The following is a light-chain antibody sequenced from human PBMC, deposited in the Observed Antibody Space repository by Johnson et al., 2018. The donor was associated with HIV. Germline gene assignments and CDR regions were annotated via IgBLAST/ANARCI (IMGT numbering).Light chain of an antibody. CDR3: GTWDSSLIAGGFL. CDR1: SSNIGNNY. J-gene: IGLJ1*01. CDR2: ENN. V-gene: IGLV1-51*02. Sequence: QSMLTQPPSVSAAPGQKVTISCSGSSSNIGNNYVSWYQQLPGTAPKLLIYENNKRPSGIPDRFSGSKSGTSATLGITGLQTGDEADYYCGTWDSSLIAGGFLFGTGTKVTVL.